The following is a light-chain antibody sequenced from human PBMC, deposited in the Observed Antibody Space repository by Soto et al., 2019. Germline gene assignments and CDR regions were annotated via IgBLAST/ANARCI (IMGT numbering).Light chain of an antibody. CDR3: SSYTSSSTYG. CDR2: EVS. V-gene: IGLV2-14*01. Sequence: QSVLTQPASVSGSPGQSITISCTGTSSDVGGYNYVSWYQQHPGKAPKLMIYEVSNRPSGVSNRFSGSKYGNTASLTISGLQAEDESDYYCSSYTSSSTYGFGTGTKVTVL. J-gene: IGLJ1*01. CDR1: SSDVGGYNY.